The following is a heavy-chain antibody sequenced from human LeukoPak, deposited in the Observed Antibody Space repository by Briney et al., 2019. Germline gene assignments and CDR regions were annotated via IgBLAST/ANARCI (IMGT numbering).Heavy chain of an antibody. Sequence: GGSLRLSCAASGFTFSSYWMHWVRQAPGKGLVWVSRINSDGSSTNYADSVKGRFTISRGNAENTLYLQMNRLRAEDTAVYYCARKAAGLTFDYWGQGTLVTVSS. V-gene: IGHV3-74*01. D-gene: IGHD6-13*01. CDR1: GFTFSSYW. CDR2: INSDGSST. J-gene: IGHJ4*02. CDR3: ARKAAGLTFDY.